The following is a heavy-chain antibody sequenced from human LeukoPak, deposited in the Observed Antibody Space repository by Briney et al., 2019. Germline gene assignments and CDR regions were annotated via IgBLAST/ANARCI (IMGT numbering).Heavy chain of an antibody. J-gene: IGHJ6*03. V-gene: IGHV3-30*04. CDR2: ISYDGSNK. CDR3: ARADGDYGLPGDYYYYYMDV. CDR1: GFTFSSYA. D-gene: IGHD4-17*01. Sequence: GRSLRLSCAASGFTFSSYAMHWVRQAPGKGLEWVAVISYDGSNKYYADSVKGRFTISRDNSKNTLYLQMNSLRAEDTAVYYCARADGDYGLPGDYYYYYMDVWGKGTTVTVSS.